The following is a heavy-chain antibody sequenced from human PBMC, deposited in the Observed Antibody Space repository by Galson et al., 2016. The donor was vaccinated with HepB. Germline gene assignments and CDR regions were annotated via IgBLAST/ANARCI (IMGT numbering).Heavy chain of an antibody. CDR1: GFTFSNYG. CDR3: VQGSTAPPAWGQGTTVTDSADARTGLFTITRDNSNNTLSLKTNRLPTDDTAIYTCVQGSPATTV. CDR2: ISRSGDST. J-gene: IGHJ6*04. V-gene: IGHV3-23*01. D-gene: IGHD4-17*01. Sequence: SLRLSCAASGFTFSNYGMTWVRQAPGKGLEVVSSISRSGDSTDYADSVKGRFTISRDNSKNTLSMQMNSLTADATAIYYRVQGSTAPPAWGQGTTVTDSADARTGLFTITRDNSNNTLSLKTNRLPTDDTAIYTCVQGSPATTVWGRGTTVTVSS.